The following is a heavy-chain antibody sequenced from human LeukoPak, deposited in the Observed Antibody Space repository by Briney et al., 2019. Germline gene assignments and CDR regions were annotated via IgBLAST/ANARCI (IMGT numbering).Heavy chain of an antibody. CDR2: ISSNSSYI. J-gene: IGHJ6*04. CDR1: GFTFSSYS. Sequence: KPGGSLRLSCAASGFTFSSYSMNWVRQAPGKGLEWVSSISSNSSYIFYADSVKGRFTISRDNAKNSLYLQMNSLRAEDTAVYYCARDVSMDVWGKGTTVTVSS. V-gene: IGHV3-21*01. CDR3: ARDVSMDV.